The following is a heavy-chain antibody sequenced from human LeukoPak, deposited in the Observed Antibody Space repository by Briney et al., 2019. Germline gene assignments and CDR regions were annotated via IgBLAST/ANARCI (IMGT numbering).Heavy chain of an antibody. CDR1: GFTFSSYS. Sequence: GGSLRLSCAASGFTFSSYSMNWVRQAPGKGLEWVSSISSSSSYIYYADSVKGRFTISRDNAKNSLYLQMNSLRAEDTAVYYCARGQQLPANYYYYMDVWGKGTTVTVSS. D-gene: IGHD6-13*01. CDR2: ISSSSSYI. V-gene: IGHV3-21*01. CDR3: ARGQQLPANYYYYMDV. J-gene: IGHJ6*03.